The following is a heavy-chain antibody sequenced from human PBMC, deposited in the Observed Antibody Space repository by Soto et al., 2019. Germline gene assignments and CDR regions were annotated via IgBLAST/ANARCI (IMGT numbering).Heavy chain of an antibody. D-gene: IGHD1-7*01. J-gene: IGHJ6*03. CDR2: ISGSGGST. CDR3: AKDSPTGTTPWDYYYYYMDV. V-gene: IGHV3-23*01. Sequence: GGSLRLSCAASGFTFSSYAMSWVRQAPGKGLEWVSAISGSGGSTYYADSVKGRFTISRDNSKNTLYLQMNSLRAEDTAVYYCAKDSPTGTTPWDYYYYYMDVWGKGTTVTVSS. CDR1: GFTFSSYA.